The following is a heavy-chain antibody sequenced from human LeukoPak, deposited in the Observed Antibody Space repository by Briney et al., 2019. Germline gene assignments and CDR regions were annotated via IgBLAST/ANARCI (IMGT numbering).Heavy chain of an antibody. V-gene: IGHV3-23*01. Sequence: GGSLRLSCAASGFTFSSYAMSWVRQAPGKGLEWVSAISGSGGSTYYADSVKGRFTISRDNSKNTLYLQMNSLRAEDTAVYYCARDSGFGELLSPPDYWGQGTLVTVSS. CDR2: ISGSGGST. CDR3: ARDSGFGELLSPPDY. D-gene: IGHD3-10*01. J-gene: IGHJ4*02. CDR1: GFTFSSYA.